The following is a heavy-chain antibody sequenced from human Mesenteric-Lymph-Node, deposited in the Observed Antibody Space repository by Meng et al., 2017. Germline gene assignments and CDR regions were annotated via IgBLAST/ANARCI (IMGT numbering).Heavy chain of an antibody. D-gene: IGHD6-19*01. CDR3: ARASSGWYLEPYFDY. V-gene: IGHV3-30*04. CDR1: GFVFSSFA. CDR2: ISYDGSNK. Sequence: GESLKISCAASGFVFSSFAMHWVRQAPGKGLEWVAVISYDGSNKYYADSVKGRFTISRDNSKNTLYLQMNSLRAEDTAVYYCARASSGWYLEPYFDYWGQGTLVTVSS. J-gene: IGHJ4*02.